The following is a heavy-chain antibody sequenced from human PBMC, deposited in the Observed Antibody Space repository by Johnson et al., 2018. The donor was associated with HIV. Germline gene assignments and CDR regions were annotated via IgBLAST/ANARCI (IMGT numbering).Heavy chain of an antibody. CDR3: AKRMGQLVQLDALDI. Sequence: QVQLVESGGGVVQPGRSLRLSCAASGFTFSSYGMHWVRQAPGKGLEWVAIISYDGSNKYYADSVKGRFTISRDNSKNTLYLHMNSLRFEDTAVDYCAKRMGQLVQLDALDIWGQGTMVTVSS. V-gene: IGHV3-30*18. J-gene: IGHJ3*02. CDR2: ISYDGSNK. D-gene: IGHD6-6*01. CDR1: GFTFSSYG.